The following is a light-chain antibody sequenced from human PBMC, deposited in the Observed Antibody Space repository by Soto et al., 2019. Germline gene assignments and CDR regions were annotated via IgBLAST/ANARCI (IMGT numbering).Light chain of an antibody. Sequence: QSALTQPASVSGSPGQSITISCTGTSGDIGSYNLLFWYQQHAGKAPKLMIYEDTKRPSGVSDRFSASKSGTTASLTISGLQAEDEADYFCSSYSSSSTLFVFGTATKVTVL. V-gene: IGLV2-14*02. CDR1: SGDIGSYNL. J-gene: IGLJ1*01. CDR3: SSYSSSSTLFV. CDR2: EDT.